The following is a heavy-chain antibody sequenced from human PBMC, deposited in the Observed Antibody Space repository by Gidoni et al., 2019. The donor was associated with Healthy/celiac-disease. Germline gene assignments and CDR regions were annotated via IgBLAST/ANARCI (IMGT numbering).Heavy chain of an antibody. V-gene: IGHV3-9*01. D-gene: IGHD5-12*01. J-gene: IGHJ4*02. CDR3: AKGVDIVATIGCDY. CDR1: GFTFDDYA. Sequence: EVQLVESGGGLVQPGRSLRLSCAASGFTFDDYAIHWVRQAPGKGLEWVSGISWNSGSIGYADSVKGRFTISRDNAKNSLYLQMNSLRAEDTALYYCAKGVDIVATIGCDYWGQGTLVTVSS. CDR2: ISWNSGSI.